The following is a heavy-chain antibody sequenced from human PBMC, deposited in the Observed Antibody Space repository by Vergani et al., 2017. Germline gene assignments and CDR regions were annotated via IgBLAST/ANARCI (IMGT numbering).Heavy chain of an antibody. Sequence: QVQLQESGPGLVKPSETLSLTCTGSGGSISSYYWSWIRQPPGKGLEWIGYIYYSGSTNYNPSLKSRVTIAVDTSKNQFSLKLSSVTAADTAVVYCARERERRMVRGVTYYFDYWGQGTLVTVSS. D-gene: IGHD3-10*01. CDR1: GGSISSYY. J-gene: IGHJ4*02. CDR3: ARERERRMVRGVTYYFDY. V-gene: IGHV4-59*01. CDR2: IYYSGST.